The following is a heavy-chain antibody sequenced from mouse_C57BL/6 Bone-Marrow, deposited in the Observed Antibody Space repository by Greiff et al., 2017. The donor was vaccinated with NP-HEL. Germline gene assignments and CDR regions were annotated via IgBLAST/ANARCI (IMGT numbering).Heavy chain of an antibody. V-gene: IGHV5-12*01. Sequence: EVMLVESGGGLVQPGGSLKLSCAASGFTFSDYYMYWVRQTPEKRLEWVAYISNGGGSTYYPATVKGRFTISRDNAKNTLYLQMSRLKSEDTAMYYCARQLGFAYWGQGTLVTVSA. CDR1: GFTFSDYY. D-gene: IGHD4-1*01. J-gene: IGHJ3*01. CDR2: ISNGGGST. CDR3: ARQLGFAY.